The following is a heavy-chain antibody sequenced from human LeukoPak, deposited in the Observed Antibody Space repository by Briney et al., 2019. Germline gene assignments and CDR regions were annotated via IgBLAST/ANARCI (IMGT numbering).Heavy chain of an antibody. D-gene: IGHD4-23*01. CDR1: GFTFSSYS. V-gene: IGHV3-21*01. Sequence: PGGSLRLSCSASGFTFSSYSMNWVRQAPGKGLEWVASIRSTSSYIYYAASVKGRFTISRDNAKNSLYLQMNSLRAEDTAVYYCARDLGFTVVTGAFDYWGQGTLVTVSS. J-gene: IGHJ4*02. CDR3: ARDLGFTVVTGAFDY. CDR2: IRSTSSYI.